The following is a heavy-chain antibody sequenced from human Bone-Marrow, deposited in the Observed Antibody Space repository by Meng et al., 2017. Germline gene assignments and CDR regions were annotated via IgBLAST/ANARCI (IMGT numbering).Heavy chain of an antibody. Sequence: ASVKVSCKASGYTFIDSYVHWVRQAPGQGLEWMGRINPNSGGTNYAQKFQGRVTMTRDTSISTAYMELSRLRSDDTAVYYCARGRFGLVSWGQGTLVTVSS. J-gene: IGHJ4*02. V-gene: IGHV1-2*06. CDR1: GYTFIDSY. CDR2: INPNSGGT. CDR3: ARGRFGLVS. D-gene: IGHD6-19*01.